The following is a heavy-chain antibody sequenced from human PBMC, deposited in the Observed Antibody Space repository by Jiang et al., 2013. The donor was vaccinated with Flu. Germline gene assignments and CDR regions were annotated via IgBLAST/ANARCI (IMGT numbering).Heavy chain of an antibody. CDR3: ARGGYSYGVWFDP. V-gene: IGHV1-69*04. CDR1: GGTFSSYA. Sequence: GAEVKKPGSSVKVSCKASGGTFSSYAISWVRQAPGQGLEWMGRIIPILGIANYAQKFQGRVTITADKSTSTAYMELSSLRSEDTAVYYCARGGYSYGVWFDPWGQGTLVTVSS. CDR2: IIPILGIA. J-gene: IGHJ5*02. D-gene: IGHD5-18*01.